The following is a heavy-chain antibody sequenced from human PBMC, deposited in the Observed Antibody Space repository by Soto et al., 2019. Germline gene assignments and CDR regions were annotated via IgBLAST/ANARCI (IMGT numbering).Heavy chain of an antibody. Sequence: GASVKVSCKASGYTFTGYYMHWVRQAPGQGLEWMGWINPNSGGTNYAQKFQGWVTMTRDTSISTAYMELSRLRSDDTAVYYCARGPPRTVVVPAATEGLYYYYGMDVWGQGTTVTVSS. CDR2: INPNSGGT. D-gene: IGHD2-2*01. J-gene: IGHJ6*02. V-gene: IGHV1-2*04. CDR1: GYTFTGYY. CDR3: ARGPPRTVVVPAATEGLYYYYGMDV.